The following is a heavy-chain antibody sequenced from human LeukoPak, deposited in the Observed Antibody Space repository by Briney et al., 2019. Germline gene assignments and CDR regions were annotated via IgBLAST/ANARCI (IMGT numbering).Heavy chain of an antibody. Sequence: PGGSLRLSCAASGFTFSSFWMGWVRQAPGKGLEWISYIGIDSGRTKYADSVKGRFTISGDKARNSLYLQMNSLRVEDTAVYFCARDHRYAFDNWGQGTLVTVSS. V-gene: IGHV3-48*01. J-gene: IGHJ4*02. CDR3: ARDHRYAFDN. CDR2: IGIDSGRT. CDR1: GFTFSSFW. D-gene: IGHD1-1*01.